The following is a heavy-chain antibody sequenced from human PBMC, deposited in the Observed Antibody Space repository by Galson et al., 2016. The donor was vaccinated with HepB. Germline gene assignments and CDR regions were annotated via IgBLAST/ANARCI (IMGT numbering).Heavy chain of an antibody. CDR2: TFHSGDT. Sequence: SETLSLTCAVSGDSISSGSWWTWVRQPPGKGLEWLGETFHSGDTNYNPSLKSRLTISVDKAKNQVSLKLSFVTAADTAVYYCARDQDGDTYRRPLGYWSQGTLVTVSS. J-gene: IGHJ4*02. CDR1: GDSISSGSW. V-gene: IGHV4-4*02. CDR3: ARDQDGDTYRRPLGY.